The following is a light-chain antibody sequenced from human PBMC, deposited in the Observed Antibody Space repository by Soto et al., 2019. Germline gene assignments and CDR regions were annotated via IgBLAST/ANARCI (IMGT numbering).Light chain of an antibody. CDR3: QQRASWPPSLT. J-gene: IGKJ4*01. V-gene: IGKV3-11*01. Sequence: EIVLTQSPATMSLSPGERAALSCRASQSIGTYLAWYQQKPGLAPRLLFYDASKRATGITARFSGSGSGTDFTLTISSLEPEDFAVYYCQQRASWPPSLTFGGGTKVEIK. CDR1: QSIGTY. CDR2: DAS.